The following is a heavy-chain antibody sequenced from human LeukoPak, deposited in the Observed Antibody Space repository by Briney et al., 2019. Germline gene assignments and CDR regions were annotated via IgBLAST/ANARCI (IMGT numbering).Heavy chain of an antibody. J-gene: IGHJ5*02. CDR2: IYHSGST. CDR1: GYSTSSGYY. V-gene: IGHV4-38-2*02. CDR3: ARAKYGGKEYNWFDP. D-gene: IGHD4-23*01. Sequence: SETLSLTCTVSGYSTSSGYYWGWIRQPPGKGLEWIGSIYHSGSTYYNPSLKSRVTISVDTSKNQFSLKLSSVTAADTAVYYCARAKYGGKEYNWFDPWGQGTLVTVSS.